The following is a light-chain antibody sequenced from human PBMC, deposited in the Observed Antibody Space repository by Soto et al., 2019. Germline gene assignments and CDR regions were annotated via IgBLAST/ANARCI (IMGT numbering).Light chain of an antibody. Sequence: QSALTQPASVSGSPGQSITISCTGTSSDVGLYNYVSWYQQHPGKAPKLMIYDVTNRPSGVSNRFSGSKSGNTASLTISGLQAEDEADYYCSSYTSSSTLVFGGGTKVTVL. CDR1: SSDVGLYNY. CDR3: SSYTSSSTLV. V-gene: IGLV2-14*01. J-gene: IGLJ2*01. CDR2: DVT.